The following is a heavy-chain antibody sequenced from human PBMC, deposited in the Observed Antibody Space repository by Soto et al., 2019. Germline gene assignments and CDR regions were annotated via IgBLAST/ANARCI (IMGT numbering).Heavy chain of an antibody. D-gene: IGHD2-2*01. J-gene: IGHJ4*02. CDR2: ISTSGGST. Sequence: EAQLLESGGGLVQPGGSLRLSCAASGFTFRSYGMNWVRQAQGKGLEWVSGISTSGGSTDYADSVKGRFTISRDNSKNTVYLQMNNLRAEDTAVYYCASRRLAYCSSIDCYVFDYWGQGTLVTVSS. CDR3: ASRRLAYCSSIDCYVFDY. V-gene: IGHV3-23*01. CDR1: GFTFRSYG.